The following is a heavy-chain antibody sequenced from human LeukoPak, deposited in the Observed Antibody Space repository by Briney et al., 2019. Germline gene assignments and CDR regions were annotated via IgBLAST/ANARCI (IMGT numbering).Heavy chain of an antibody. CDR1: GYTFTSYG. V-gene: IGHV1-18*01. D-gene: IGHD3-9*01. CDR3: ARDNYDILTGSYGMDV. Sequence: ASVKVSCKASGYTFTSYGISWVRQAPGQGLEWMGWISAYNGNTNYAQKLQGRVTMTTDTSTSTAYMELRSLRSDDTAVYYCARDNYDILTGSYGMDVWGQGTTVTVSS. J-gene: IGHJ6*02. CDR2: ISAYNGNT.